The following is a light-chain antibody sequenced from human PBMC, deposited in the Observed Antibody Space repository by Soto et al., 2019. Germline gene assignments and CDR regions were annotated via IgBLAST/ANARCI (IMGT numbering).Light chain of an antibody. CDR1: PSISSY. J-gene: IGKJ1*01. CDR3: QQRYTTSWT. CDR2: APS. V-gene: IGKV1-39*01. Sequence: DIELPQGPSSMYASVGDRVTVTCRASPSISSYVNWYQQRTGNAPKSLIDAPSSWQSGVPARFSGSGSRTDFTLTISSLQPQQFAAYDFQQRYTTSWTFGQGTKV.